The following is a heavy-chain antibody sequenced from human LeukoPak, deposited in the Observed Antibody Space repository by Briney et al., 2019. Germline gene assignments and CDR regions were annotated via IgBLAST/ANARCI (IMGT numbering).Heavy chain of an antibody. CDR3: ARGYFGIAAAGDAFDI. CDR2: ISGSGGST. D-gene: IGHD6-13*01. Sequence: PGGSLRLSCAASGFTFSSYAMSWVRQAPGKGLEWVSAISGSGGSTYYADSVKGRFTISRDNSKNTLYLQMNSLRAEDTAVYYCARGYFGIAAAGDAFDIWGQGTMVTVSS. CDR1: GFTFSSYA. J-gene: IGHJ3*02. V-gene: IGHV3-23*01.